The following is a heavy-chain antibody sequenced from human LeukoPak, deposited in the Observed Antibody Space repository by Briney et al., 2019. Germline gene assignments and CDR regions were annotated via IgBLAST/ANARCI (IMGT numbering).Heavy chain of an antibody. CDR2: IYHSGST. CDR3: ARERSRRTGYFDY. D-gene: IGHD1-1*01. J-gene: IGHJ4*02. Sequence: SETLSLTCTVSGYSISSGYYWGWIRQPPGKGLEWIGSIYHSGSTYYNPSLKSRVTISVDTSKNQFSLKLSSVTAADTAVYYCARERSRRTGYFDYWGQGTLVTVSS. V-gene: IGHV4-38-2*02. CDR1: GYSISSGYY.